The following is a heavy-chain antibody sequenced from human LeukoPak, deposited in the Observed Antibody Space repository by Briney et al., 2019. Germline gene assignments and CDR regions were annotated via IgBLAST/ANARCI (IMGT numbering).Heavy chain of an antibody. CDR3: AREDPQTTVPEGMDV. CDR1: GGSISYYY. CDR2: IYYSGTT. D-gene: IGHD4-17*01. V-gene: IGHV4-59*01. J-gene: IGHJ6*02. Sequence: SEILSLTCTVSGGSISYYYWSWIRQSPGKGLEWIGYIYYSGTTDYNPSLKSRVTISVDTSKNQFSLQLRSVTAADTAVYYCAREDPQTTVPEGMDVWGQGTTVTVSS.